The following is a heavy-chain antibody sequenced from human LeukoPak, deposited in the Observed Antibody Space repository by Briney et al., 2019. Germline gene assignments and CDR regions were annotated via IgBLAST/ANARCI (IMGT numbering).Heavy chain of an antibody. J-gene: IGHJ3*02. Sequence: ASVRVSCKSSGYSFSFFYIHWVRQAPGQGLEWMGWINPNSGGTNYAQKFQGRLTMTRDNSIDTASIELTSLAYDDTATYYCAREGTGDHNPRRSHGFDIWGQGTVVTVSS. V-gene: IGHV1-2*02. CDR1: GYSFSFFY. CDR2: INPNSGGT. D-gene: IGHD3-16*01. CDR3: AREGTGDHNPRRSHGFDI.